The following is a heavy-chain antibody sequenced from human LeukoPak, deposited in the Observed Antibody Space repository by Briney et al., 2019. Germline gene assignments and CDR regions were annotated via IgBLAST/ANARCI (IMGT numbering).Heavy chain of an antibody. CDR2: IYTSGSP. D-gene: IGHD3-3*01. Sequence: SETLSLTCTVSGGSISTYYWSWIRQPAGKGLEWIGRIYTSGSPNYNPSLKRRVTMSVDTSKIQFSLILSSVTAADTAVYYCARSESNYYFDSWGQGTQVTVSS. CDR1: GGSISTYY. J-gene: IGHJ4*02. CDR3: ARSESNYYFDS. V-gene: IGHV4-4*07.